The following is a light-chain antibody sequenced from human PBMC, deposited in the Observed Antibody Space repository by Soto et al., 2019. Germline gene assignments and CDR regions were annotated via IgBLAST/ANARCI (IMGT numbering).Light chain of an antibody. CDR1: RSVLYSSNSKNY. CDR3: QQYYSNPPT. V-gene: IGKV4-1*01. Sequence: DIVMTQSPDSLVVSLGERATINCKSSRSVLYSSNSKNYLAWYQHKPGQPPKLLIYWASTRESGVPDRFSGSGSGTDFTLTISSLHAEDVAVYYCQQYYSNPPTFGQGTKLEIK. CDR2: WAS. J-gene: IGKJ2*01.